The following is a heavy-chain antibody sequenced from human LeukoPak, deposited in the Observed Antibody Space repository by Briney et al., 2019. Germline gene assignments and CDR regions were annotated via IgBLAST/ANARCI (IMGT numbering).Heavy chain of an antibody. D-gene: IGHD1-26*01. CDR3: ARDIVSGYGSGSYLDWFDP. J-gene: IGHJ5*02. CDR2: INPNSGGT. Sequence: ASVKVPCKASGYTFTGYYMHWVRQAPGQGLEWMGWINPNSGGTNYAQKFQGRVTMTRDTSISTAYMELSRLRSDDTAVYYCARDIVSGYGSGSYLDWFDPWGQGTLVTVSS. CDR1: GYTFTGYY. V-gene: IGHV1-2*02.